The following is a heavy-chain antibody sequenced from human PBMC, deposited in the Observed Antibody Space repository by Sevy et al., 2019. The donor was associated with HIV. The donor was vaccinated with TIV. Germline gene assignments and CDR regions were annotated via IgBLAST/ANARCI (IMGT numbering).Heavy chain of an antibody. CDR2: AKRKSDGGSI. CDR1: GFSFENVW. D-gene: IGHD1-26*01. V-gene: IGHV3-15*01. J-gene: IGHJ3*02. CDR3: ATVLGAGAAGAFEI. Sequence: GESLKISCAGSGFSFENVWMTWVRQTTGKGLEWVGHAKRKSDGGSIDYGSPVNGRFTISRDDSKDMLYLQMSSLKTEDTGVYYCATVLGAGAAGAFEIWGQGPMVTVSS.